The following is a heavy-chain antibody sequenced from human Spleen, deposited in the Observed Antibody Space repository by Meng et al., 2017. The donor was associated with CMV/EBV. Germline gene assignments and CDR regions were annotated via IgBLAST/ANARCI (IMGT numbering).Heavy chain of an antibody. J-gene: IGHJ3*02. CDR2: IRYDGSNK. Sequence: GGPLRLSCAASGFTFSSYGMHWVRQAPGKGLEWVAFIRYDGSNKYYADSVKGRFTISRDNSKNTLYLQMNSLRAEDTAVYYCAKAQLNYDSSESAFDIWGQGTMVTVSS. D-gene: IGHD3-22*01. CDR3: AKAQLNYDSSESAFDI. CDR1: GFTFSSYG. V-gene: IGHV3-30*02.